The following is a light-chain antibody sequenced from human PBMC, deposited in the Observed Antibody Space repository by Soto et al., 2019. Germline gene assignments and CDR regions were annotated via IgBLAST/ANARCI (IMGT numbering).Light chain of an antibody. CDR3: QYYDSSMSGSV. CDR1: SSNIGAGYD. Sequence: QAVVTQPPSVSGAPGQRVTISCTGSSSNIGAGYDVHWYQQLPGTAPKLLIYGNNNRPSGVPDRFSGSKSGTSASLAITGLQAEDEADYYCQYYDSSMSGSVFGGGTKVPVL. CDR2: GNN. J-gene: IGLJ3*02. V-gene: IGLV1-40*01.